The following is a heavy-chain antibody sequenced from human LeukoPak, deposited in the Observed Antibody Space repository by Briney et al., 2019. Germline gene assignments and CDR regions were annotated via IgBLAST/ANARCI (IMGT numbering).Heavy chain of an antibody. CDR1: GFTFSSYR. J-gene: IGHJ3*02. Sequence: GGSLRLSCAASGFTFSSYRMNWVRQAPGKGLEWVSSISSSSSYIYYADSVKGRFTISRDNAKNSLYLQMNSLRAEDTAVYYCARGRNYYDSSGLIWGQGTMVTVSS. CDR2: ISSSSSYI. CDR3: ARGRNYYDSSGLI. V-gene: IGHV3-21*01. D-gene: IGHD3-22*01.